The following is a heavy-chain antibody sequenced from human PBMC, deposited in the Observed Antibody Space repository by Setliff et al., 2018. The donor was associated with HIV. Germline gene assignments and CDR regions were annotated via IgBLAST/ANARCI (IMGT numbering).Heavy chain of an antibody. V-gene: IGHV3-13*01. D-gene: IGHD6-19*01. CDR3: ARGGRTAGFDI. J-gene: IGHJ3*02. CDR1: GLTFSSYD. Sequence: PGGSLRLSCAASGLTFSSYDMPWVRQAAGKGLEWVSGIGRGGDTYYLGSVKGRFTISRENAKNSLYLQMNSLRAEDTAVYYRARGGRTAGFDIWGQGTTVTVSS. CDR2: IGRGGDT.